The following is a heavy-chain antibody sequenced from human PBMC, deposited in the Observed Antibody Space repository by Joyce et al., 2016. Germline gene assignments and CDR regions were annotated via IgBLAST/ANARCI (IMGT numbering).Heavy chain of an antibody. CDR1: GGSFSDYY. V-gene: IGHV4-34*01. Sequence: LKQWGAGLLKPSETLSLTCAVYGGSFSDYYWSWIRQPPGKGLEWIGEINHVGSADYNPSLKSRVTISVDTSKNQFSLKLTSVTGADTALYYCARGRRITLGRGIIPHPSWGDYWGQGTLVTVSS. J-gene: IGHJ4*02. D-gene: IGHD3-10*01. CDR3: ARGRRITLGRGIIPHPSWGDY. CDR2: INHVGSA.